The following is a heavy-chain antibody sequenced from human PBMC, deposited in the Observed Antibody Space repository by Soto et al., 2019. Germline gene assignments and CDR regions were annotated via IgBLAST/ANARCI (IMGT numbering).Heavy chain of an antibody. V-gene: IGHV4-59*01. CDR2: IYYSGST. CDR3: ARVLAAAETINRFDP. CDR1: GGSISSYY. D-gene: IGHD6-13*01. Sequence: SETLSLTCTVSGGSISSYYWSWIRQPPGKGLEWIGYIYYSGSTNYNPSLKSRVTISVDTSKNQFSLKLSSVTAADTAVYYCARVLAAAETINRFDPWGQGTLVTVSS. J-gene: IGHJ5*02.